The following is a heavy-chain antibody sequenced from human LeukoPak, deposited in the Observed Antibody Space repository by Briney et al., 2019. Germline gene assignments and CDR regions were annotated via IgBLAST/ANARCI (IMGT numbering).Heavy chain of an antibody. CDR3: VRILNYYHSSGLDY. Sequence: PSETLSLTCTVSGGSISSYYWSWIRQPPGKGLEWIGYIYYSGSTNYNPSLKSRVTISVDTSKNQFSLNLSSVTAADTAVYYCVRILNYYHSSGLDYWGQGTLVTVSS. CDR1: GGSISSYY. V-gene: IGHV4-59*08. CDR2: IYYSGST. J-gene: IGHJ4*02. D-gene: IGHD3-22*01.